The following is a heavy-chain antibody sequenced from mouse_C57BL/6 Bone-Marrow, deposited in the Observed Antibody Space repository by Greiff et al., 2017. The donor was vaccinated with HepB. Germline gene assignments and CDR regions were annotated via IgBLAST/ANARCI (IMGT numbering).Heavy chain of an antibody. CDR2: IDPANGNT. V-gene: IGHV14-3*01. D-gene: IGHD2-4*01. CDR3: SRSRGLYDYETWFAY. CDR1: GFNIKNTY. Sequence: EVQLQQSVAELVRPGASVKLSCTASGFNIKNTYMHWVKQRPEQGLEWIGRIDPANGNTKYAPKFQGKATITADTSSNTAYLQLSSLTSEDTAIYYCSRSRGLYDYETWFAYWGQGTLVTVSA. J-gene: IGHJ3*01.